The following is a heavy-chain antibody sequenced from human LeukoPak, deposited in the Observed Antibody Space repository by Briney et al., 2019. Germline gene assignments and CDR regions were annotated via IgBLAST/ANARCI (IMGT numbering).Heavy chain of an antibody. D-gene: IGHD3-10*01. Sequence: SETLSLPCTVSGYSISSGYYWGWIRQPPGNGLEWIGCIYHSGSTFYNPSLRRRVTISVDTSKHKVSLNLSSVTAGDTAVYYCARRGIRGVRIFGYWGQGTRVTVSS. J-gene: IGHJ4*02. CDR1: GYSISSGYY. V-gene: IGHV4-38-2*02. CDR3: ARRGIRGVRIFGY. CDR2: IYHSGST.